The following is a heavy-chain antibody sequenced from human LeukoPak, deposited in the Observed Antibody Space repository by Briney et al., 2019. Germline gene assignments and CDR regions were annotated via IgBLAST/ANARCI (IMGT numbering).Heavy chain of an antibody. CDR2: INLNRGGT. J-gene: IGHJ4*02. CDR3: ARYELLSPYDY. V-gene: IGHV1-2*02. CDR1: GYTFTGYY. D-gene: IGHD1-26*01. Sequence: ASVKVSCKASGYTFTGYYMHWVRQAPGQGLEWMGWINLNRGGTNYADKFQGRVAMTRDTSINTAYMELSSLRSDDTAVYYCARYELLSPYDYWGQGTLVTVSS.